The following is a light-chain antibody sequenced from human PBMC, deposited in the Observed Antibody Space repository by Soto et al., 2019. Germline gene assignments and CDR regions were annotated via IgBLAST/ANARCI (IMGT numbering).Light chain of an antibody. CDR1: SSNIGGNS. J-gene: IGLJ2*01. CDR3: STWDDSLRGLV. V-gene: IGLV1-44*01. CDR2: SNH. Sequence: QSALTQPPSASGAPGQGISISSSGSSSNIGGNSVSWYRQVPGTAPKLLIFSNHQRPSGVPDRFSGSKSGTSASLAISGLQSEDEADYYCSTWDDSLRGLVFGGGTKVTVL.